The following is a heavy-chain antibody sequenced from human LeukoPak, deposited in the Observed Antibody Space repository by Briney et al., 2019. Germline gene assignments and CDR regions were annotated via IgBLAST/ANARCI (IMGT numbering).Heavy chain of an antibody. Sequence: GGSLRLSCDASGFPFMTYAMNWIRQSPGKGLEWVAFLTRGSSNIQYAESVKGRFTISRDNGKDSLFLQMNSLRAEDTAVYYCARVVPVHEYYNSYMDVWGKGTTVTVSS. D-gene: IGHD1-1*01. J-gene: IGHJ6*03. CDR3: ARVVPVHEYYNSYMDV. CDR1: GFPFMTYA. V-gene: IGHV3-48*01. CDR2: LTRGSSNI.